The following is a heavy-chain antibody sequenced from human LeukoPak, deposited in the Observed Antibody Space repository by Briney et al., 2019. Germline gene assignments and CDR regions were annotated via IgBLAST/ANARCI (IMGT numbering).Heavy chain of an antibody. D-gene: IGHD3-22*01. CDR1: GVTFNIYS. CDR2: ISSSSITI. CDR3: ARGPRRPMIVVAARAGFAFDI. Sequence: PGGSLRLSCAASGVTFNIYSMNCVRQARGKGLEWVSYISSSSITIYYADSVKGRFTIYRDNAKNSLYLQMNSLRAEDTAVYYCARGPRRPMIVVAARAGFAFDIWGQGTMVTVSS. V-gene: IGHV3-48*01. J-gene: IGHJ3*02.